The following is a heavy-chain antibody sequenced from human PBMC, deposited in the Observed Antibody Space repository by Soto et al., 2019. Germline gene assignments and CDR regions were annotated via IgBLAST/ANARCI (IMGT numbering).Heavy chain of an antibody. Sequence: EVQLVETGGGLIQPGGSLSLSCAASGLAVTSNYMSWVRQAPGKGLEWVSIVYSSGTTYYADSVKGRFTFSRDKSKNRIYLQMSNLRAEDTAVYYCARVDTYDYYYSMDVWGQGTTVTVSS. CDR2: VYSSGTT. V-gene: IGHV3-53*02. CDR1: GLAVTSNY. J-gene: IGHJ6*02. D-gene: IGHD5-18*01. CDR3: ARVDTYDYYYSMDV.